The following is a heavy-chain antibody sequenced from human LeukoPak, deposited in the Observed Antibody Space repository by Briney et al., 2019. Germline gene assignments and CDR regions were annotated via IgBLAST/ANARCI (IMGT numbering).Heavy chain of an antibody. CDR1: GGSISSYY. Sequence: TSETLSLTCTVSGGSISSYYWSWIRQPPGKGLEWIGYIYYIVSTNYNPSLKSRVTISVDTSKNQFSLKLSSVTAADPAVYSCARVYYDAFDIWGQGTMVTVSS. D-gene: IGHD1-26*01. J-gene: IGHJ3*02. CDR3: ARVYYDAFDI. V-gene: IGHV4-59*01. CDR2: IYYIVST.